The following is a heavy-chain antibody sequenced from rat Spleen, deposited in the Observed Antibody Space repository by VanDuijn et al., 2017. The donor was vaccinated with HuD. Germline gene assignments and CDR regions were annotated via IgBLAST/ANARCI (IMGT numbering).Heavy chain of an antibody. Sequence: EVQLVESGGGLVQPGKSLKLSCAASGFTFSDYFMAWVRQAPKKGLEWVATISYDGSSTYYRDSVKGRFTISRDNAKSTLYLQMDSLRSEDTATYYCARHRSFDYWGQGVMVTVSS. CDR3: ARHRSFDY. CDR2: ISYDGSST. J-gene: IGHJ2*01. CDR1: GFTFSDYF. V-gene: IGHV5-7*01.